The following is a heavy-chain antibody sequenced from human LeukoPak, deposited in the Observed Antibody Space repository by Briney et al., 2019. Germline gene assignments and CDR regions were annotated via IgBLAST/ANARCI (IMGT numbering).Heavy chain of an antibody. CDR3: ARDYGDHDPFDY. CDR2: ISYDGSNK. J-gene: IGHJ4*02. Sequence: PGGSLRLSCAASGFTFSSYAMHWVRQAPGKGLEWVAVISYDGSNKYYADSVKGRFTISRDNSKNTLYLQMNSLRAEDTAVYYCARDYGDHDPFDYWGQGTLVTVSS. D-gene: IGHD4-17*01. V-gene: IGHV3-30-3*01. CDR1: GFTFSSYA.